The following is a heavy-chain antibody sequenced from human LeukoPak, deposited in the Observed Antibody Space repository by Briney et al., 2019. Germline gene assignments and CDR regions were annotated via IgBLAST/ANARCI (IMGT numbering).Heavy chain of an antibody. CDR1: GYSFTSYW. Sequence: GESLKISCKGSGYSFTSYWIGWVRQMPGKGLEWMGIIYPGDSDTRYSPSFQGQVTISADKSISTAYLQWSSLKASDTAMYYCARLGPYPYYYYYMDVWGKGTTVTVSS. J-gene: IGHJ6*03. V-gene: IGHV5-51*01. CDR3: ARLGPYPYYYYYMDV. CDR2: IYPGDSDT.